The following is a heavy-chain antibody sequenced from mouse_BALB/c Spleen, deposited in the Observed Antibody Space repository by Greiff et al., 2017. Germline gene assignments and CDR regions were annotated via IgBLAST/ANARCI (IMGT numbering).Heavy chain of an antibody. CDR3: ARSGYGNYVPY. J-gene: IGHJ3*01. CDR2: ISYSGST. D-gene: IGHD2-10*02. Sequence: EVKLMESGPGLVKPSQSLSLTCTVTGYSITSDYAWNWIRQFPGNKLEWMGYISYSGSTSYNPSLKSRISITRDTSKNQFFLQLNSVTTEDTATYYCARSGYGNYVPYWGQGTLVTVSA. CDR1: GYSITSDYA. V-gene: IGHV3-2*02.